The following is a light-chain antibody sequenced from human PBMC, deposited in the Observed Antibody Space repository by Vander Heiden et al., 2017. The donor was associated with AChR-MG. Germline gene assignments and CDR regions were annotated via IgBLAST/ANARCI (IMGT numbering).Light chain of an antibody. CDR2: WAS. V-gene: IGKV4-1*01. CDR3: QQYNGGPLT. Sequence: TVLTHLPEPLPLSLGERATVDCKSSQSVFYSSTDRNFLAWYQQKPGQPPKLLIYWASTRESGVPDRFSGSGSGTDFTLTISSLQAEDVAIYYCQQYNGGPLTFGGGTKVEIK. CDR1: QSVFYSSTDRNF. J-gene: IGKJ4*01.